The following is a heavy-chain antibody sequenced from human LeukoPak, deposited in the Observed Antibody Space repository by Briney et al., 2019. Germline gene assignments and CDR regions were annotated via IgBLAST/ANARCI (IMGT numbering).Heavy chain of an antibody. J-gene: IGHJ5*02. CDR1: GGSISSSNW. Sequence: SETLSLTCALSGGSISSSNWWSWVSPPPGKGLEWIGEIYHSGSTNYNPSLKSRVTISVDKSKNQFSLKLSSVTAADTAVYYCARGRWDYDSSGYFHNWFDPWGQGTLVTVSS. D-gene: IGHD3-22*01. V-gene: IGHV4-4*02. CDR3: ARGRWDYDSSGYFHNWFDP. CDR2: IYHSGST.